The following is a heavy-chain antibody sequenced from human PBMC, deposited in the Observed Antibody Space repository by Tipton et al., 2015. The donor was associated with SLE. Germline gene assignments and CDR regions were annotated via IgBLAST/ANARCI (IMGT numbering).Heavy chain of an antibody. CDR2: MYYNGRTD. J-gene: IGHJ6*02. D-gene: IGHD2-21*01. CDR3: AREGDSSANFYYHGVNV. Sequence: TLSLTCTVSGDSINSVGYYWTWIRQFPGKGLEYIGSMYYNGRTDYYNPSLESRVSISLDTSKNQFSLKMSSVTAADTAIYYCAREGDSSANFYYHGVNVWGQGTTVTVSS. V-gene: IGHV4-31*03. CDR1: GDSINSVGYY.